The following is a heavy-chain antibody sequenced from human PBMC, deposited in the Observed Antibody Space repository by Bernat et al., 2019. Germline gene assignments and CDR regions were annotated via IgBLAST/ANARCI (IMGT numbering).Heavy chain of an antibody. V-gene: IGHV3-9*01. CDR1: GFTFDDYV. J-gene: IGHJ4*02. CDR2: ISWNSGSI. Sequence: EVQLVESGGGLVQPGRSLRLSCAASGFTFDDYVMHWVRQAPGKGLEWVSGISWNSGSIGYADSVKGRFTISRDNAKNSLYLQMNSLRAEDTALYYCAKDSSSSWYRDFDYWGQGTLVTVSS. CDR3: AKDSSSSWYRDFDY. D-gene: IGHD6-13*01.